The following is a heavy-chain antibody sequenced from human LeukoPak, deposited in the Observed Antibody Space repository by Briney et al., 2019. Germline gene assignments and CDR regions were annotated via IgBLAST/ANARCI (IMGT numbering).Heavy chain of an antibody. CDR3: VRDQLELTYCSGSTCFGGSFDF. Sequence: PGGSLRLSCAASGLTFTNYGMSWVRQAPGKGLEWVGVIWYDGSKKYYADSVKGRFTISRDNSKNVLYLQMNSLSAEDTAVYYCVRDQLELTYCSGSTCFGGSFDFWGQGTLVTVSS. CDR2: IWYDGSKK. V-gene: IGHV3-33*08. J-gene: IGHJ4*02. D-gene: IGHD2-15*01. CDR1: GLTFTNYG.